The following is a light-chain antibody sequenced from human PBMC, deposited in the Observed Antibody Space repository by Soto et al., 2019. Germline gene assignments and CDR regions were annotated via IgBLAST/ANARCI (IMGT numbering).Light chain of an antibody. Sequence: EILLTQSPGALAVSPGEVATLSCRASQSARDNLACYQQKPGQAPRLLIYRASIRATGVPARFSGSGSGTEFTLTISGLQSEDVSIYFCQHYNFWPHSFGQGTKVDIK. CDR2: RAS. J-gene: IGKJ2*01. V-gene: IGKV3-15*01. CDR1: QSARDN. CDR3: QHYNFWPHS.